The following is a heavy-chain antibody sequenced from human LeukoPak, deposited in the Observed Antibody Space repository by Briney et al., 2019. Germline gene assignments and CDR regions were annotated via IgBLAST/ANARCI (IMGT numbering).Heavy chain of an antibody. CDR2: ISSSSSYI. J-gene: IGHJ1*01. V-gene: IGHV3-21*01. CDR1: GFTFSSYW. CDR3: ARDMTTVTTAYFQH. D-gene: IGHD4-17*01. Sequence: SGGSLRLSCAASGFTFSSYWMNWVRQAPGKGLEWVSSISSSSSYIYYADSVKGRLTISRDDAKNSLYLQMNSLRAEDTAVYYCARDMTTVTTAYFQHWGQGTLVTVSS.